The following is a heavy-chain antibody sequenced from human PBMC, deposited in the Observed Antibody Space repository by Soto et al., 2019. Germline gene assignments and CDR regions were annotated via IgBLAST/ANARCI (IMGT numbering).Heavy chain of an antibody. J-gene: IGHJ6*02. CDR1: GGTFSSYA. V-gene: IGHV1-69*12. CDR2: IIPIFGTA. Sequence: QVQLVQSGAEVKKPGSSVKVSCKASGGTFSSYAISWVRQDPGQGLEWMGGIIPIFGTADYAQKFQGRVTITADESTSTAYMELSSLRSEDTAVYYCARQGDPGGYYYYGMDVWGQGTTVTVSS. CDR3: ARQGDPGGYYYYGMDV. D-gene: IGHD2-21*02.